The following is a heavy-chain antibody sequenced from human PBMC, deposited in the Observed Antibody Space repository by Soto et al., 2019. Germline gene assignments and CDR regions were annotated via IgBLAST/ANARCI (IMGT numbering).Heavy chain of an antibody. CDR3: AKASGGGYSSSWYSFDY. CDR1: GFTFSSYA. CDR2: ISGSGGTT. J-gene: IGHJ4*02. Sequence: GGSLRLSCAASGFTFSSYAMSWVRQAPGKGLEWVSAISGSGGTTYYADSVKGRFTISRDNSKNTLYLQMNSLRAEDTAVYYCAKASGGGYSSSWYSFDYWGQGTLVTVSS. V-gene: IGHV3-23*01. D-gene: IGHD6-13*01.